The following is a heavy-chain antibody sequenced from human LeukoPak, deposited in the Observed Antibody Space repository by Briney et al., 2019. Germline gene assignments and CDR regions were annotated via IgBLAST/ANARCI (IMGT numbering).Heavy chain of an antibody. Sequence: ASVKVSCKASGGTFSSYAISWVRQAPGQGLEWMGGIIPIFGTANYAQKFQGRVTITADESTSTAYMELSSLRSEDTAVYYCATVQPQFLEWLFPFDYWGQGTLVTVSS. V-gene: IGHV1-69*13. CDR2: IIPIFGTA. CDR1: GGTFSSYA. D-gene: IGHD3-3*01. CDR3: ATVQPQFLEWLFPFDY. J-gene: IGHJ4*02.